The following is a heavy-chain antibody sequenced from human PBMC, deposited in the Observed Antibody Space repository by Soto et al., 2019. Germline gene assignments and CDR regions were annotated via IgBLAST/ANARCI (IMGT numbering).Heavy chain of an antibody. J-gene: IGHJ6*02. Sequence: SETLSLTCTVSGGSISSLYWSWLRQSPGKGLEWIGYIYYRGTTNYNPSLKSRVTISVDTSKSQFSLKLSSVTAADTAVYYCARVSYDFWSGYRVPYGMDVWGPGTTVTLSS. CDR3: ARVSYDFWSGYRVPYGMDV. CDR1: GGSISSLY. V-gene: IGHV4-59*11. CDR2: IYYRGTT. D-gene: IGHD3-3*01.